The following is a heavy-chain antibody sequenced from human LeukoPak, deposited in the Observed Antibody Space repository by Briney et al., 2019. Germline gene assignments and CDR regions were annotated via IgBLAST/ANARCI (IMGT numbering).Heavy chain of an antibody. CDR3: AKGYCTHGVCYKGGFDY. D-gene: IGHD2-8*01. CDR2: ISAYNGNT. CDR1: GYTFTSYG. J-gene: IGHJ4*02. Sequence: ASVKVSCKASGYTFTSYGISWVRQAPGQGLEWMGWISAYNGNTNYAQKLQGRVTITRNTSISTAYMELSSLRSEDTAVYYCAKGYCTHGVCYKGGFDYWGQGTLVTVSS. V-gene: IGHV1-18*01.